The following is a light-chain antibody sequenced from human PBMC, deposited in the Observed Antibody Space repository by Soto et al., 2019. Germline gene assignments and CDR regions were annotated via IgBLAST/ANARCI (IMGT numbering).Light chain of an antibody. CDR3: CSHASSNYDFL. Sequence: QSALTQPPSASGSPGQSVTISCTGTSSDVGAYHYVSWYQHRPGKAPKLMIYEVSKRPSGVPDRFSGSKSGNTASLTVSGLQAEDEADYYCCSHASSNYDFLFGTGTKVTVL. CDR1: SSDVGAYHY. J-gene: IGLJ1*01. CDR2: EVS. V-gene: IGLV2-8*01.